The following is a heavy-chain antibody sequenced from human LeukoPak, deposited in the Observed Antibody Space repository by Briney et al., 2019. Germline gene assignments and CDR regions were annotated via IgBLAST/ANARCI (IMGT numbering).Heavy chain of an antibody. Sequence: GGSLRLSCAASGFTFSSYEMNWVRQAPGKGLKWVSYISSSGSTIYYADSVKGRFTISRDNAKNSLYLQMNSLRAEDTAVYYCARDMTTVSDYWGQGTLVTVSS. D-gene: IGHD4-17*01. CDR2: ISSSGSTI. CDR3: ARDMTTVSDY. V-gene: IGHV3-48*03. CDR1: GFTFSSYE. J-gene: IGHJ4*02.